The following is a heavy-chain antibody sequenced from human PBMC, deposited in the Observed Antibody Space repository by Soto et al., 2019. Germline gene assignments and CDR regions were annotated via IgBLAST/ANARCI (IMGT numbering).Heavy chain of an antibody. CDR3: AGATGTTARIDY. J-gene: IGHJ4*02. Sequence: QVQLQQWGAGLLKPSETLSLTCAVYGGSFSGYYWSWIRQPPGKGLEWIGEINHSGSTNYNPSLKSQXXIXGXTSKNQCSLKLSSVTAADTAVYYCAGATGTTARIDYWGQGTLVTVSS. CDR2: INHSGST. CDR1: GGSFSGYY. V-gene: IGHV4-34*01. D-gene: IGHD1-1*01.